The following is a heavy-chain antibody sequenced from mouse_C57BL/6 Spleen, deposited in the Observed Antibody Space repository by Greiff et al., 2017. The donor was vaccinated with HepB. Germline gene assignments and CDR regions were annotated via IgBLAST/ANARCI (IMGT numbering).Heavy chain of an antibody. CDR1: GYTFTSYG. V-gene: IGHV1-81*01. CDR3: AREVGGWRFAY. Sequence: VQLQQSGAELARPGASVKLSCKASGYTFTSYGISWVKQRTGQGLEWIGEIYPRSGNIYYNEKFKGKATLTADNSSSTAYMELRSLTSEDSAVYFCAREVGGWRFAYWGHGTLVTVSA. CDR2: IYPRSGNI. J-gene: IGHJ3*01.